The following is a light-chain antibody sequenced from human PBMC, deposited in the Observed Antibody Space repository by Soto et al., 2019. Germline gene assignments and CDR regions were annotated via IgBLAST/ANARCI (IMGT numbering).Light chain of an antibody. V-gene: IGLV2-14*03. CDR1: NHDIGCYDY. CDR3: ACYISSDML. Sequence: QSALTQPASVSGSPGQSIIISCVGTNHDIGCYDYISWYRHHPGQAPELLIYDVSHRPSGVSSRFSGSKSGSTASLTISRLQAGDEAHYYCACYISSDMLFCGGTKLTVL. J-gene: IGLJ2*01. CDR2: DVS.